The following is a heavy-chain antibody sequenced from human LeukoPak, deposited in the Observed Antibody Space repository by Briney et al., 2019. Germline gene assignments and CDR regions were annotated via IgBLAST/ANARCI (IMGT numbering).Heavy chain of an antibody. D-gene: IGHD3-16*01. V-gene: IGHV4-38-2*02. J-gene: IGHJ6*03. CDR1: GYSISSGYY. CDR2: MFHSGST. Sequence: SETLSLTCTVSGYSISSGYYWGWIRQPPGKGLEWIGSMFHSGSTYYNPSLKSRVTISVDTSKNQFSLKLSSVTAADTAVYYCARRFWGASYYYYYYMDVWGKGTTVTISS. CDR3: ARRFWGASYYYYYYMDV.